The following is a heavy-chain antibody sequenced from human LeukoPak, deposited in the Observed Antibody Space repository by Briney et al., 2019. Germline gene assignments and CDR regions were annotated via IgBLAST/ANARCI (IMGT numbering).Heavy chain of an antibody. CDR1: GGSISSYY. J-gene: IGHJ6*02. Sequence: SETLSLTCTVSGGSISSYYWSWIRQPPGKGLEWIGYIYYSGSTNYNPSLKRRVTISVDTSKNQFSLKLSSVTAADTAVYYCARGFRGYQLPPYYYYGMDVWGQGTTVTVSS. V-gene: IGHV4-59*01. CDR2: IYYSGST. D-gene: IGHD2-2*01. CDR3: ARGFRGYQLPPYYYYGMDV.